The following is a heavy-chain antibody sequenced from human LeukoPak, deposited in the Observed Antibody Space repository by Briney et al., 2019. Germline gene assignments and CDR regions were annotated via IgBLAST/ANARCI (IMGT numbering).Heavy chain of an antibody. CDR3: ARASSSWYA. V-gene: IGHV4-39*07. Sequence: SETLSLTCTVSGGSISSSSYYWGWIRQPPGKGLEWIGSIYYSGSTYYNPSLKSRVTISVDTSKNQFSLKLSSVTAADTAVYYCARASSSWYAWGQGTLVTVSS. J-gene: IGHJ5*02. CDR1: GGSISSSSYY. D-gene: IGHD6-13*01. CDR2: IYYSGST.